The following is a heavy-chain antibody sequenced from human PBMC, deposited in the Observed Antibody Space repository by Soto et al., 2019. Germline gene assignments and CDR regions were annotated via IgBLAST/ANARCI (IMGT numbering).Heavy chain of an antibody. CDR2: INPNSGGT. V-gene: IGHV1-2*02. J-gene: IGHJ6*02. CDR1: GYTFTGYY. D-gene: IGHD3-3*01. Sequence: ASVKVSCKASGYTFTGYYMHWVRQAPGQGLEWMGWINPNSGGTNYAQKFQGRVTMTRDTSISTAYMELSRLRSDDTAVYYCARDAGLTLFRVPHNGHGIGGWGQGNKVTVYS. CDR3: ARDAGLTLFRVPHNGHGIGG.